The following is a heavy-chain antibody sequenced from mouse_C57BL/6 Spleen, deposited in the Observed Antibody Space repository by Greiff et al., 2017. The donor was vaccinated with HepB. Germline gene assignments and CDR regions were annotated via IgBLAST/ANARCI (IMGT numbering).Heavy chain of an antibody. CDR1: GFTFSDYG. V-gene: IGHV5-15*01. D-gene: IGHD1-1*01. CDR2: ISNLAYSI. J-gene: IGHJ1*03. Sequence: EVMLVESGGGLVQPGGSLKLSCAASGFTFSDYGMAWVRQAPRKGPEWVAFISNLAYSIYYADTVTGRFTISRENAKNTLYLEMSSLRSEDTAMYYCARQDYYGSSSYWYFDVWGTGTTVTVSS. CDR3: ARQDYYGSSSYWYFDV.